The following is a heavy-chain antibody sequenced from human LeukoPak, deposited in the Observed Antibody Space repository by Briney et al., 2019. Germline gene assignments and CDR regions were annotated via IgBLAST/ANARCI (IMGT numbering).Heavy chain of an antibody. CDR3: ARGLYSYGYEDY. CDR2: INHSGST. V-gene: IGHV4-34*01. Sequence: KSSETLSLTCAVYGGSFSGYYWSWIRQPPGKGLEWIGEINHSGSTNYNPSLKSRVTISVDTSKNQFSLKLSSVTAADTAVYYCARGLYSYGYEDYWGQETLVTVSS. D-gene: IGHD5-18*01. CDR1: GGSFSGYY. J-gene: IGHJ4*02.